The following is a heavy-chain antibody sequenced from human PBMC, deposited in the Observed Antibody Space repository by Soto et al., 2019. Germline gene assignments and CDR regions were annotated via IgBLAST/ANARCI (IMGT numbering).Heavy chain of an antibody. Sequence: GASVEVSCEACGYAFASSCISSVRQSHGQGLEWMGWISAYNGNTNYAQKLQGRVTMTTDTSTSTAYMELRSLRSDDTAVYYCARGSYDILTGPDYWGQGTLVTVSS. CDR2: ISAYNGNT. D-gene: IGHD3-9*01. CDR1: GYAFASSC. V-gene: IGHV1-18*01. J-gene: IGHJ4*02. CDR3: ARGSYDILTGPDY.